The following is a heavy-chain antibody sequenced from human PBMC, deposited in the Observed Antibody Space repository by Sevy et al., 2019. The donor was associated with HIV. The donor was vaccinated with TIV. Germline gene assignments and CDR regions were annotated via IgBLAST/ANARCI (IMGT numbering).Heavy chain of an antibody. Sequence: ASVKVSCKASGYTFTGYYMHWVRQAPGQGLEWMGWINPNSGGTNYAQTFQGRVTMTRDTSISTAYMELSRLRSDDTAVYYCARDGRTTGTTDYYYGMDVWGQGTTVTVSS. D-gene: IGHD1-1*01. CDR2: INPNSGGT. J-gene: IGHJ6*02. CDR1: GYTFTGYY. CDR3: ARDGRTTGTTDYYYGMDV. V-gene: IGHV1-2*02.